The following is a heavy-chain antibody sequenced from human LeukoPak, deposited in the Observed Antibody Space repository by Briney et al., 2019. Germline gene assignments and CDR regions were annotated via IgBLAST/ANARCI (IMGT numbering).Heavy chain of an antibody. CDR3: ARHQMGLTAPAAFDI. CDR1: VFSFSSFD. J-gene: IGHJ3*02. V-gene: IGHV3-48*04. Sequence: GGALSLSCAASVFSFSSFDMNWVGQAAGRGGRGMCFISSESITIYYADSVRGRFTISRDNAKNSLFPQMNTQSAEHTAVYLCARHQMGLTAPAAFDIWVRGTMVTVSS. D-gene: IGHD2-8*01. CDR2: ISSESITI.